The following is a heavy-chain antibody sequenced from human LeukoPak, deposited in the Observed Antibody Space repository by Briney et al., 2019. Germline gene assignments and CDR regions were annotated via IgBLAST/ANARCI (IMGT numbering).Heavy chain of an antibody. CDR3: ARVPESDAFDI. J-gene: IGHJ3*02. CDR2: IYSGGST. V-gene: IGHV3-66*01. CDR1: GFTFSSFG. Sequence: GGSLRLSCAASGFTFSSFGMSWVRQAPGKGLEWVSVIYSGGSTYYADSVKGRFTISRDNSKNTLYLQMNSLRAEDTAVYYCARVPESDAFDIWGQGTMVTVSS.